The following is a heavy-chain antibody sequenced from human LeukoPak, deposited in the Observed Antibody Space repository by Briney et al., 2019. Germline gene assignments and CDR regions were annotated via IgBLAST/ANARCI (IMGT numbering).Heavy chain of an antibody. CDR1: GVSISDFY. CDR2: IYSSGNT. Sequence: TSETLSLTCSVSGVSISDFYWSWIRQPAGKGLEWIGRIYSSGNTNYNPSLMSRVTMSLDASKNQFSLKLSSVTAADTAVYYCARNSGDFWGQGTLVTVSS. CDR3: ARNSGDF. J-gene: IGHJ4*02. V-gene: IGHV4-4*07. D-gene: IGHD4-23*01.